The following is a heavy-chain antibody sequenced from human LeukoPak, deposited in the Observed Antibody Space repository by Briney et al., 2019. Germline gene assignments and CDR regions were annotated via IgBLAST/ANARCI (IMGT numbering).Heavy chain of an antibody. D-gene: IGHD3-10*01. J-gene: IGHJ4*02. V-gene: IGHV4-59*01. CDR1: GGSISSYY. CDR2: IYYSGST. CDR3: ARGDDYYGSGSYDY. Sequence: PSETLSLTCTVSGGSISSYYWSWIRQPPGKGLEWIGYIYYSGSTNYNPSLKSRVTISVDTSKNQFSLKLSSVTAADTAVYYCARGDDYYGSGSYDYWGQGTLVTVSS.